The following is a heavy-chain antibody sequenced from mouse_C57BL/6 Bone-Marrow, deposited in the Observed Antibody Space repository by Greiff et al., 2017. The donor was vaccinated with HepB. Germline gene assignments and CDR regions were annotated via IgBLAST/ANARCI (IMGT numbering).Heavy chain of an antibody. V-gene: IGHV5-15*01. Sequence: EVQRVESGGGLVQPGGSLKLSCAASGFTFSDYGMAWVRQAPRKGPEWVAFISNLAYSIYYADTVTGRFTISRDNAKNTLYLEMSSLRSEDTAMYYCARKGDYYGSSYWYFDVWGTGTTVTVSS. CDR2: ISNLAYSI. CDR3: ARKGDYYGSSYWYFDV. CDR1: GFTFSDYG. D-gene: IGHD1-1*01. J-gene: IGHJ1*03.